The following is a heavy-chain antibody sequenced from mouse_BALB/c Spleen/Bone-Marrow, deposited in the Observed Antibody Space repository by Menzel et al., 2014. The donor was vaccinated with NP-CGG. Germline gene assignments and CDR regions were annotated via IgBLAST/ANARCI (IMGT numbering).Heavy chain of an antibody. Sequence: VQLKDSGPDLVKPSQSLSLTCTVTGYSIXSGYSCHWIRQFPGNKLEWMGYIHYSGTTNYNPSLKSRFSITRDTSKNQFFLQLNSVTTEDTATYYCARGYYGYDGAWFTYWGQGTLVTVSA. CDR2: IHYSGTT. J-gene: IGHJ3*01. V-gene: IGHV3-1*02. CDR1: GYSIXSGYS. CDR3: ARGYYGYDGAWFTY. D-gene: IGHD2-2*01.